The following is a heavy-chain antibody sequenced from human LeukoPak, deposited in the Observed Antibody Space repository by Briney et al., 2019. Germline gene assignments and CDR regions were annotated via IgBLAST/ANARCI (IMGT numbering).Heavy chain of an antibody. CDR1: GFAFSTYA. Sequence: GGSLRLSCAASGFAFSTYAMIWVRQAPGKGLEWVAVIWYDGSNKYYADSVKGRFTISRDNSKNTLYLQMNSLRAEDTAVYYCARDGSSGWYWVDYWGQGTLVTVSS. D-gene: IGHD6-19*01. J-gene: IGHJ4*02. CDR2: IWYDGSNK. V-gene: IGHV3-33*08. CDR3: ARDGSSGWYWVDY.